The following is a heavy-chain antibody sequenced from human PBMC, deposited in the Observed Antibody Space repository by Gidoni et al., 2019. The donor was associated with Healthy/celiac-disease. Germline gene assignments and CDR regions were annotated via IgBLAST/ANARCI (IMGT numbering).Heavy chain of an antibody. V-gene: IGHV3-30-3*01. CDR2: ISYDGSNK. Sequence: QVQLVESGGGVVQPGRSLRLSCAASGFTFSSYAMHWVRQAPGKGLEWVAVISYDGSNKYYADSVKGRFTISRDNSKNTLYLQMNSLRAEDTAVYYCVWGSGSYYNVKRYYFDYWGQGTLVTVSS. J-gene: IGHJ4*02. CDR3: VWGSGSYYNVKRYYFDY. D-gene: IGHD3-10*01. CDR1: GFTFSSYA.